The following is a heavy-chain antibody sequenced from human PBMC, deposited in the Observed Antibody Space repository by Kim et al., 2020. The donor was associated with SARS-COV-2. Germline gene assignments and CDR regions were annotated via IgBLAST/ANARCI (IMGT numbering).Heavy chain of an antibody. V-gene: IGHV3-48*02. CDR3: ARGFSDLGYYYYGMDV. CDR2: ISSSSSI. Sequence: GGSLRLSCAASGFTFSSYSMNWVRQAPGKGLEWVSYISSSSSIYYADSVKGRFTISRDNAKNSLYLQMNSLRDEYTAVYYCARGFSDLGYYYYGMDVWGQGTTVSVSS. CDR1: GFTFSSYS. J-gene: IGHJ6*02. D-gene: IGHD3-10*01.